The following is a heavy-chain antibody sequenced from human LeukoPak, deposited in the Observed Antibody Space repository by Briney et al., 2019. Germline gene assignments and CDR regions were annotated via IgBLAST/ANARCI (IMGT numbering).Heavy chain of an antibody. CDR1: GGSISSYY. CDR2: IYTSGST. V-gene: IGHV4-4*07. CDR3: AREDMQVAIYYFDY. Sequence: SETLSLTCTVSGGSISSYYWSWIRQPPGKGLEWIGRIYTSGSTNYNPSLKSRVTMSVDTSKNQLSLKLSSVTAADTAVYYCAREDMQVAIYYFDYWGQGTLVTVSS. D-gene: IGHD2-15*01. J-gene: IGHJ4*02.